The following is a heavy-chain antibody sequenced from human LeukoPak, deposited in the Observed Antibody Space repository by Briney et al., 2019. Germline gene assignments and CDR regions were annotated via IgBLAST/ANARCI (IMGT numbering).Heavy chain of an antibody. CDR2: FDPEDGET. J-gene: IGHJ3*02. V-gene: IGHV1-24*01. D-gene: IGHD3-9*01. Sequence: ASVKVSCKVSGYTLTELSMHWVRQAPGKGLEWMGGFDPEDGETIYAQKFQGRVTMTEDTSTDTAYMELSSLRSEDTAVYYCATDEKNYDILTGYLDAFDIWGQGTMVTVSS. CDR1: GYTLTELS. CDR3: ATDEKNYDILTGYLDAFDI.